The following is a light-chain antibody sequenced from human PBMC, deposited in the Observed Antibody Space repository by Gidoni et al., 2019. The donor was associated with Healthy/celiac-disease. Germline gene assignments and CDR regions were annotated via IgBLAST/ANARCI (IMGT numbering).Light chain of an antibody. V-gene: IGKV3-15*01. CDR1: QRVSSN. Sequence: EIVMTQSPATLSVSPGARATLSCRAGQRVSSNLSWYQQKPDQAPRLLIYGASTRATGIPARISGSGSWTEVTLIISSLQSEDFAVYYCQQYNNWPPWTFGQGTKVEIK. CDR2: GAS. J-gene: IGKJ1*01. CDR3: QQYNNWPPWT.